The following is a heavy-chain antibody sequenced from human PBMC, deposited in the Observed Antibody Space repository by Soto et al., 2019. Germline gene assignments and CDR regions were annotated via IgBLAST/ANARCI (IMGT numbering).Heavy chain of an antibody. J-gene: IGHJ4*02. CDR2: ISGSGDSA. CDR1: GFIFGDYA. V-gene: IGHV3-23*01. D-gene: IGHD6-19*01. CDR3: GKERRGSGWSVCNF. Sequence: VQLLESGGGLVQPGGSLRLSCAASGFIFGDYAMNWVRQAPGKGLEWVSEISGSGDSARYADSVKGRFTISRDNSRNTLYLQINSLRVDAPAVYYCGKERRGSGWSVCNFWGQGTLVTVSS.